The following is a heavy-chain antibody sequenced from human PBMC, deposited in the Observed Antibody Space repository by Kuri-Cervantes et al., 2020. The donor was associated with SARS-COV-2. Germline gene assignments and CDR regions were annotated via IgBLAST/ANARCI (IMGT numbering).Heavy chain of an antibody. CDR2: IYYSGST. J-gene: IGHJ4*02. CDR1: GGSISSYY. Sequence: SETLSLTCTVSGGSISSYYWSWIRQPPGQGLEWIGYIYYSGSTNYNPSLKSRLTISVDTSKNQFSLKLSSVTAADTAVYYCAREGSLLWYGELLSLFDYWGQGTLVTVSS. CDR3: AREGSLLWYGELLSLFDY. D-gene: IGHD3-10*01. V-gene: IGHV4-59*12.